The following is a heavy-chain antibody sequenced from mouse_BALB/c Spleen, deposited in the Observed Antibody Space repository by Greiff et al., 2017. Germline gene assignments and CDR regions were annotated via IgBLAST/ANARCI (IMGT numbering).Heavy chain of an antibody. Sequence: VQGVESGAELARPGASVKMSCKASGYTFTSYTMHWVKQRPGQGLEWIGYINPSSGYTNYNQKFKDKATLTADKSSSTAYMQLSSLTSEDSAVYYCARGDYDERTSNYWGQGTTLTVSS. V-gene: IGHV1-4*01. CDR3: ARGDYDERTSNY. CDR2: INPSSGYT. D-gene: IGHD2-4*01. J-gene: IGHJ2*01. CDR1: GYTFTSYT.